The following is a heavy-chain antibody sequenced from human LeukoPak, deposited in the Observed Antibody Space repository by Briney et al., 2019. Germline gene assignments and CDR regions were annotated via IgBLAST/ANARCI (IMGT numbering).Heavy chain of an antibody. CDR2: IYTSGST. J-gene: IGHJ6*03. CDR3: ARRNYYILTGYTYYYYYMDV. D-gene: IGHD3-9*01. V-gene: IGHV4-4*09. Sequence: PSETLSLTCTVSGASISTYYWTWIRQPPGKGLEWIGDIYTSGSTNYNSSLKSRVTISVDTSKNQFSLKLSSVTAADTAVYYCARRNYYILTGYTYYYYYMDVWGKGTTVTVSS. CDR1: GASISTYY.